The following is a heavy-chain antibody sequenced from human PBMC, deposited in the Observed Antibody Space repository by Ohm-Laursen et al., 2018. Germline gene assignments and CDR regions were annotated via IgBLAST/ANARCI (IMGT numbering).Heavy chain of an antibody. V-gene: IGHV3-23*01. CDR2: ISGSGGST. CDR1: GFTFSSYA. J-gene: IGHJ3*01. D-gene: IGHD3-9*01. CDR3: VKAFVYYDILTGPSEGYDV. Sequence: SLRLSCTASGFTFSSYAMSWVRQAPGKGLEWVSGISGSGGSTYYAESVKGRFTISRDNSKNTLYLQMNSLRVEDTAVYYCVKAFVYYDILTGPSEGYDVWGQGTMVTVSS.